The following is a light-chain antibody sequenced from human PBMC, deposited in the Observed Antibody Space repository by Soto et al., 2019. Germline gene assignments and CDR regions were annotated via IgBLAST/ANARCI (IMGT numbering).Light chain of an antibody. Sequence: DIQMTQTPSTLSASVGDRVTITCRASQSISSWLAWYQQKPGKAPKLLIYKASTLESGVTSRFSGSGSGTEFTLTISSLQPDDLATYYCQQYSSYSTFGQGTKLEIK. CDR1: QSISSW. J-gene: IGKJ2*01. CDR2: KAS. V-gene: IGKV1-5*03. CDR3: QQYSSYST.